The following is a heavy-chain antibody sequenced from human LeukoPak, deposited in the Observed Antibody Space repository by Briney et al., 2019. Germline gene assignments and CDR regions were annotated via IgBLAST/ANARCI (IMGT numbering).Heavy chain of an antibody. CDR2: ISSSSSYI. Sequence: GGSLRLSCAASGFTFSTYWMHWVRQAPGKGLEWVSSISSSSSYIYYADSVRGRFTISRDNAKNSLYLQMNSLRAEDTAVYCCARDRCSTTSCYFQHRGQGTLVTVSS. CDR3: ARDRCSTTSCYFQH. J-gene: IGHJ1*01. D-gene: IGHD2-2*01. CDR1: GFTFSTYW. V-gene: IGHV3-21*01.